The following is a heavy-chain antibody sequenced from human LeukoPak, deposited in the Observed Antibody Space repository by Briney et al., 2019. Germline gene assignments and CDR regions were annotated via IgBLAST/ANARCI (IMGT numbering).Heavy chain of an antibody. CDR2: IYYSGST. CDR3: ASYDYGGPLGY. V-gene: IGHV4-39*07. D-gene: IGHD4-23*01. J-gene: IGHJ4*02. CDR1: GGSISSSSYY. Sequence: SETLSLTCTVSGGSISSSSYYWGWIRQPPGKGLEWIGSIYYSGSTYYNPSLKSRVTISVDTSKNQFSLKLSSVTAADTAVYYCASYDYGGPLGYWGQGTLVTVSS.